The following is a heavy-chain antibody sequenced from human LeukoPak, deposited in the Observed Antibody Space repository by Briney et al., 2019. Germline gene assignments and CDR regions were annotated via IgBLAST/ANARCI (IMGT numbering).Heavy chain of an antibody. CDR3: ARDAGSGTPIDY. D-gene: IGHD3-10*01. CDR2: IYYSGST. Sequence: PSETLSLTCTVSGGSISSYYWGWIRQPPGKGLEWIGYIYYSGSTNYNPSLKSRVTISVDTSKNQFSLKLSSVTAADTAVYYCARDAGSGTPIDYWGQGTLVTVSS. J-gene: IGHJ4*02. V-gene: IGHV4-59*01. CDR1: GGSISSYY.